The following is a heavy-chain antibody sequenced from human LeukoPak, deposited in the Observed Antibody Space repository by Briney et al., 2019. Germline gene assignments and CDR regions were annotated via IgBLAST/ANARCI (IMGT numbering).Heavy chain of an antibody. J-gene: IGHJ4*02. D-gene: IGHD3-22*01. CDR2: ISSSSSYI. V-gene: IGHV3-21*01. CDR1: GFTFSSYS. CDR3: ARGYYDSSGYLWY. Sequence: GGSLRLSCAASGFTFSSYSMNWVRQAPGKGLEWVSSISSSSSYIYYADSVKGRFTISRDNARNSLYLQMNSLRAEDTAVYYCARGYYDSSGYLWYWGQGTLVTVSS.